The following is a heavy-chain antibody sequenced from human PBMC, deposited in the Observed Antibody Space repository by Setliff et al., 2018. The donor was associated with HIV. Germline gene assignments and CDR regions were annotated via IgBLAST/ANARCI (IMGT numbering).Heavy chain of an antibody. D-gene: IGHD3-3*01. Sequence: SETLSLTCAVYGGSLSDYYWSWIRQPPGKGLEWLGEIHSSGNTNYSPSLKGRVTITVDTPKNQYSLNLKSVTAADTAVYYCARVREGFLPYDAFEIWGQGTMVTVSS. CDR3: ARVREGFLPYDAFEI. V-gene: IGHV4-34*01. CDR1: GGSLSDYY. J-gene: IGHJ3*02. CDR2: IHSSGNT.